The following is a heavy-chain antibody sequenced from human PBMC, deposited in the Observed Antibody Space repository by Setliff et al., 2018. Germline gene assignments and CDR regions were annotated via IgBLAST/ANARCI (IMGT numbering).Heavy chain of an antibody. J-gene: IGHJ5*02. CDR3: ARVAIMGPPS. Sequence: ASVKVSCKAPGYAVTGYHIHWVRQAPGQGPEWMGWINPNTGGTNYAQKFQGRVTMTRDTSITTAYMELSSLRSDDTAVYYCARVAIMGPPSWGQGTLVTVSS. CDR2: INPNTGGT. D-gene: IGHD3-16*01. V-gene: IGHV1-2*02. CDR1: GYAVTGYH.